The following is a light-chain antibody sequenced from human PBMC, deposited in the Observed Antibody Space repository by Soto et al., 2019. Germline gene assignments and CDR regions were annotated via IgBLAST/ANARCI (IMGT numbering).Light chain of an antibody. CDR1: SSNIGSNT. V-gene: IGLV1-44*01. CDR3: AAWDDSLNAWV. J-gene: IGLJ3*02. CDR2: SNN. Sequence: QAVVTQPPSASGTPGQRVTISCSGSSSNIGSNTVNWYQQLPETAPKLLIYSNNQRPSGVPDRFSGSKSGTSASLAISGLQSEDEADYYCAAWDDSLNAWVFGGGTKLTVL.